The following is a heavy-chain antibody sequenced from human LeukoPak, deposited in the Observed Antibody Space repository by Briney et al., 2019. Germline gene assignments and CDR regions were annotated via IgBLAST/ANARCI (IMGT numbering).Heavy chain of an antibody. D-gene: IGHD3-10*01. CDR3: ARDSGMVRGTVDY. V-gene: IGHV1-46*01. CDR2: INPSGGST. Sequence: ASVKVSCKSSGYTFTSYYMYEVRQAPGQGLEWMGIINPSGGSTSYAQKFQGRVTMTRDTSTSTVYMELSSLRSEDTAVYYCARDSGMVRGTVDYWGQGTLVTVSS. CDR1: GYTFTSYY. J-gene: IGHJ4*02.